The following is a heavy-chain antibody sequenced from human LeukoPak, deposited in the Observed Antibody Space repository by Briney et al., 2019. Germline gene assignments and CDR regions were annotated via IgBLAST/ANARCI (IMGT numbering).Heavy chain of an antibody. Sequence: HPGRSLRLSCAASGFIFSSYGMSWVRQAPGKGLEWVSGISTSGGSTYYADSVKGRFTISRDNSKNTLYLQMSSLRAEDTAVYYCAKAKGIAVAGHFDYWGQGTLVTVSS. CDR1: GFIFSSYG. V-gene: IGHV3-23*01. CDR3: AKAKGIAVAGHFDY. J-gene: IGHJ4*02. CDR2: ISTSGGST. D-gene: IGHD6-19*01.